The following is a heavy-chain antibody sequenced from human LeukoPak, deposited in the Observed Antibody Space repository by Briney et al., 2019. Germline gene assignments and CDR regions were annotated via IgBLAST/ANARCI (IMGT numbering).Heavy chain of an antibody. Sequence: PGGSLRLSCAASRFTFSSYWMHWVRQGPGKGLLWVSRINGEGSSAYYADSVKGRFTISRDNSKNTLYLQMNSLRAEDTAVYHCAKFLYCSSTSCYTGSGAFDIWGQGTMVTVSS. CDR2: INGEGSSA. J-gene: IGHJ3*02. CDR3: AKFLYCSSTSCYTGSGAFDI. CDR1: RFTFSSYW. V-gene: IGHV3-74*01. D-gene: IGHD2-2*02.